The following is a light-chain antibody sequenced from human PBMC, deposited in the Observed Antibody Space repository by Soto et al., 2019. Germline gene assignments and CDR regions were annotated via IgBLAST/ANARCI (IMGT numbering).Light chain of an antibody. CDR1: KSIGPN. V-gene: IGKV3-15*01. Sequence: TQSPDTLSASLGEIVTLSCKASKSIGPNLAWYQQRPGQAPRLLIHRASMRATGVPARFIGRGFGTEFTLTITNLQSEDFAVYFCQQYENWPPYNFGQGTKLDI. CDR2: RAS. J-gene: IGKJ2*01. CDR3: QQYENWPPYN.